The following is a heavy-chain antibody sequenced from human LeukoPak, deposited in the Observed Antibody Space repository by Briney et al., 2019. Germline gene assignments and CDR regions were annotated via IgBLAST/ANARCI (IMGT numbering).Heavy chain of an antibody. CDR2: IYYSGST. CDR1: GGSISSSSYY. Sequence: SETLSLTCTVSGGSISSSSYYWGWIRQPPGKGLEWIGSIYYSGSTYYNPSLKSRVTISVDTSKNQFSLKLSSVTAADTAVYYCARTPYYDSSGYYYVGHAFDIWGQGTMVTGSS. V-gene: IGHV4-39*01. D-gene: IGHD3-22*01. J-gene: IGHJ3*02. CDR3: ARTPYYDSSGYYYVGHAFDI.